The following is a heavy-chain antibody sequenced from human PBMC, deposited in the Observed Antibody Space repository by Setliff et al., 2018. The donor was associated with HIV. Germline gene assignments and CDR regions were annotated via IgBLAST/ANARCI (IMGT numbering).Heavy chain of an antibody. CDR3: ARCYYNFWSGYPLDYMDV. D-gene: IGHD3-3*01. CDR1: GGSISSHY. V-gene: IGHV4-4*08. CDR2: IYTSGST. Sequence: SETLSLTCTVSGGSISSHYWGWIRQPPGKGLEWIGHIYTSGSTNYNPSLKSRVTMSVGTSKTQFSLKLSSVTAADTAVYYCARCYYNFWSGYPLDYMDVWGKGTTVTVSS. J-gene: IGHJ6*03.